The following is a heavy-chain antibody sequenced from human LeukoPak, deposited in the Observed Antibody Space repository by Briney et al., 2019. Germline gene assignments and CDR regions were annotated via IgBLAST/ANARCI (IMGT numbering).Heavy chain of an antibody. V-gene: IGHV1-69*13. CDR3: ARDPNPYSSSWHGAFDI. J-gene: IGHJ3*02. Sequence: GASVKVSCKASGGAFSSYAISWARQAPGQGLEWMGGIIPIFGTANYAQKFQGRVTITADESTSTAYMELSSLRSEDTAVYYCARDPNPYSSSWHGAFDIWGQGTMVTVSS. CDR2: IIPIFGTA. D-gene: IGHD6-13*01. CDR1: GGAFSSYA.